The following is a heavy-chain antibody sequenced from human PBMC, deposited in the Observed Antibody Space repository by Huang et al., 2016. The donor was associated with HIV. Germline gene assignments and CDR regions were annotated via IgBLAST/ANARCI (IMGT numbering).Heavy chain of an antibody. Sequence: QVQLVESGGGVVQPGRSLRLSCVASGFTFNNFGMHWVRPAPGKGLEWVGVISYDGSNGRYSESVKGRFTISRDNPMDTLYLQMNSLRPDDTAVYYCAKESRWYSDLDNWGQGTLVTVSS. V-gene: IGHV3-30*18. CDR1: GFTFNNFG. CDR3: AKESRWYSDLDN. CDR2: ISYDGSNG. D-gene: IGHD2-15*01. J-gene: IGHJ4*02.